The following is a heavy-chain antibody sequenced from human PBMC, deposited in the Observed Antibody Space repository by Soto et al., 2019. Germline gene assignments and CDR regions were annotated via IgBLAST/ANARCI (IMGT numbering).Heavy chain of an antibody. V-gene: IGHV4-59*01. CDR3: ANVNWYFDL. CDR1: GGSISSYF. Sequence: QVQLQESGPGLVKPSETLSLTCTVSGGSISSYFWSWIRQPPGKGLEWIGYIYYTGSTNYNPSLKSRVTISVDPAKNQFSLQLRSVTAADTAVYYWANVNWYFDLWGRGTLVTVSS. CDR2: IYYTGST. J-gene: IGHJ2*01. D-gene: IGHD3-16*01.